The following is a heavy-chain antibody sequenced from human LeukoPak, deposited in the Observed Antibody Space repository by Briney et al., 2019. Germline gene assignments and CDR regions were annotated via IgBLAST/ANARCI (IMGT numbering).Heavy chain of an antibody. CDR2: ISYDGSNK. V-gene: IGHV3-30-3*01. CDR3: ATYSSLNRREFQF. Sequence: GRSLRLSCAASGFTFSSYAMHWVRQAPGKGLEWVAVISYDGSNKYYTDSVKGRFTISRDNSKNTLYLQMNSLRAEDTAVYYCATYSSLNRREFQFWGQGTLLTVSS. D-gene: IGHD3-22*01. J-gene: IGHJ1*01. CDR1: GFTFSSYA.